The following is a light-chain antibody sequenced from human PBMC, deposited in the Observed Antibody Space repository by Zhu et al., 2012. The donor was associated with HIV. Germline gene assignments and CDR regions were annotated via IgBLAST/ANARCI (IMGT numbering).Light chain of an antibody. CDR1: QNIGSY. J-gene: IGKJ2*01. CDR3: LESFTTPYT. Sequence: DIQLTQSPSSLSASVGDRVTITCRASQNIGSYLHWYQQKPGKAPNLLIYAASSLQSGVPSRFSGSGFGTEFTLTISSLQPEDFATYYCLESFTTPYTFGQGTNLEI. V-gene: IGKV1-39*01. CDR2: AAS.